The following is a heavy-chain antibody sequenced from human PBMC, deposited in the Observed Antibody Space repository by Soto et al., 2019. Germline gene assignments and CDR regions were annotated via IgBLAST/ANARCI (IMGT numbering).Heavy chain of an antibody. CDR3: ARDGTAMALNWFDP. Sequence: HGGSLRLSCAASGFTFSSYAVHWVRQAPGKGLEWVAVISYDGSTKYYADSLKGRFTISRDNSKNTVYLQMNSLRAEDTAVYYCARDGTAMALNWFDPWGQGTLVTVSS. J-gene: IGHJ5*02. CDR1: GFTFSSYA. CDR2: ISYDGSTK. V-gene: IGHV3-30-3*01. D-gene: IGHD5-18*01.